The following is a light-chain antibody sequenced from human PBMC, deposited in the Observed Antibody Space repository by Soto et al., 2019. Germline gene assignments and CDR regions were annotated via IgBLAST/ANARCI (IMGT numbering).Light chain of an antibody. V-gene: IGKV1-5*01. CDR2: DAS. Sequence: DIQMTQSPSTLSASAGDRVTITCRASQSITIWLAWYQQKPGKAPKLLIYDASTLESGVPSRFSGSGSGTEFTLTISSLQPDDFATYYCQQFHSFPITFDQGTRLEIK. CDR3: QQFHSFPIT. J-gene: IGKJ5*01. CDR1: QSITIW.